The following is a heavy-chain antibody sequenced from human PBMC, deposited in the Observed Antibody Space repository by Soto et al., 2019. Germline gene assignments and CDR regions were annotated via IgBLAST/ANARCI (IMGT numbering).Heavy chain of an antibody. Sequence: GASVKVCCKASGGTFSSYAISWVRQAPGQGLEWMGIINPSGGSTSYAQKFQGRVTMTRDTSTSTVYMELSSLRSEDTAVYYCARVGVYDYYDSSGYYYVLAYWGQGTPVTVFS. CDR1: GGTFSSYA. J-gene: IGHJ4*02. D-gene: IGHD3-22*01. CDR2: INPSGGST. CDR3: ARVGVYDYYDSSGYYYVLAY. V-gene: IGHV1-46*01.